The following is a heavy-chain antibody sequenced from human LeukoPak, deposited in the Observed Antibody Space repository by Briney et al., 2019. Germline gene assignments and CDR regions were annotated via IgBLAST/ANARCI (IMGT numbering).Heavy chain of an antibody. CDR1: GGPFSGYF. CDR3: ARRYYYNSGSFPFDF. CDR2: IHNSGTT. J-gene: IGHJ4*02. Sequence: SETLSLTCAVSGGPFSGYFWSWIRQSSGRELEWIGEIHNSGTTNYNPSLNSRVTISEDTSKNQFYLNLSSVTAADTAVYYCARRYYYNSGSFPFDFWGQGTLVTVSS. D-gene: IGHD3-10*01. V-gene: IGHV4-34*01.